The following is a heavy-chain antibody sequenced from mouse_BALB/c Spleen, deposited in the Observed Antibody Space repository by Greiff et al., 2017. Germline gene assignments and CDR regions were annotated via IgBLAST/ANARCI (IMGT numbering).Heavy chain of an antibody. CDR3: AREAGNGMDY. J-gene: IGHJ4*01. CDR1: GYAFTNYL. V-gene: IGHV1-54*01. CDR2: INPGSGGT. D-gene: IGHD2-1*01. Sequence: QVQLQQSGAELVRPGTSVKVSCKASGYAFTNYLIEWVKQRPGQGLEWIGVINPGSGGTNYNEKFKGKATLTADKSSSTAYMQLSSLTSDDSAVYFCAREAGNGMDYWGQGTSVTVSS.